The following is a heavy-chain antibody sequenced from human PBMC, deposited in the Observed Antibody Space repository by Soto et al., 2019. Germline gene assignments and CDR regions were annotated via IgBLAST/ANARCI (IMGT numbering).Heavy chain of an antibody. CDR2: IYWDDDK. CDR3: AHRAGLQGNWNGGYFDF. J-gene: IGHJ4*02. CDR1: GFSLSTTGVG. Sequence: QITLKESGPTRVKPTQTLTLTCTFSGFSLSTTGVGVGWIRQPPGKALERLALIYWDDDKRYSPSLKSRLTIPKDTSNNQVVLTMTSVDPVDTATYYCAHRAGLQGNWNGGYFDFWGQGALVTVSS. D-gene: IGHD1-1*01. V-gene: IGHV2-5*02.